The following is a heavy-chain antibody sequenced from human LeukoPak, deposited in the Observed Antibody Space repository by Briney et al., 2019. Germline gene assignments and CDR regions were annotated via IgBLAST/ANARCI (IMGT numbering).Heavy chain of an antibody. CDR2: INAGNGSR. CDR1: GYSFTSYS. CDR3: ARVDTAMAGYYYDGMDV. J-gene: IGHJ6*02. V-gene: IGHV1-3*01. Sequence: ASVKLSLNCSGYSFTSYSFYWVRQGQGPGLEWMGCINAGNGSRNYSQKFHGRGTITRDTSASTIYMELSSLRPEDTAVYYCARVDTAMAGYYYDGMDVWGQGTTVTVSS. D-gene: IGHD5-18*01.